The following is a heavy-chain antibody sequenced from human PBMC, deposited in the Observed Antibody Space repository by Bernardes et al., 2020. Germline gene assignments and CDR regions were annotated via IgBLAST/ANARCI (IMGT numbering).Heavy chain of an antibody. CDR3: ARIRNIVATISAWGYFDL. J-gene: IGHJ2*01. CDR1: GFTVSSNY. V-gene: IGHV3-53*01. CDR2: IYSGGST. Sequence: GGSLRLSCAASGFTVSSNYMSWVRQAPGKGLEWVSVIYSGGSTYYADSVKGRFTISRDNSKNTLYLQMNSLRAEDTAVYYCARIRNIVATISAWGYFDLWGRGTLVTVSS. D-gene: IGHD5-12*01.